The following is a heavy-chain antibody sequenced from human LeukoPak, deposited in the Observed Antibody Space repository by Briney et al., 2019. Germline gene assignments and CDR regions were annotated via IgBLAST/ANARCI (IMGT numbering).Heavy chain of an antibody. Sequence: PSETLSLTCTVSGGSISSGSYYWSWIRQPAGKGLEWIGRIYTSGSTNYNPSLKRRVTISVDTSKNQFSLKLSSVTAADTAVYYCARERPWELGVFDYWGQGTLVTVSS. CDR3: ARERPWELGVFDY. D-gene: IGHD1-26*01. CDR1: GGSISSGSYY. V-gene: IGHV4-61*02. CDR2: IYTSGST. J-gene: IGHJ4*02.